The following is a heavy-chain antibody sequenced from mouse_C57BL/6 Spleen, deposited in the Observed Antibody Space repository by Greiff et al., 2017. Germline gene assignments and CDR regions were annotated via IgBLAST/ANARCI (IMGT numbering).Heavy chain of an antibody. CDR3: ARPTAQATSHFDY. Sequence: VKLVESGPELVKPGASVKISCKASGYAFSSSWMNWVKQRPGKGLEWIGRIYPGDGDTNYNGKFKGKATLTADKSSSTAYMPLSSLTSEDSAVYFCARPTAQATSHFDYWGQGTTLTVSS. D-gene: IGHD3-2*02. CDR1: GYAFSSSW. J-gene: IGHJ2*01. V-gene: IGHV1-82*01. CDR2: IYPGDGDT.